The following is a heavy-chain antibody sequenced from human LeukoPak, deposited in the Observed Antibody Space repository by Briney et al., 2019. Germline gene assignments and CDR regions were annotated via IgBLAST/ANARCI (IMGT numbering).Heavy chain of an antibody. CDR1: GGSISSSSYY. J-gene: IGHJ3*02. CDR2: IYYSGST. CDR3: AREQKGIVGATDAFDI. Sequence: PSETLSLTCTVSGGSISSSSYYWGWIRQPPGKGLEWIGSIYYSGSTYYNPSLKSRVTISVDTSKNQFSLKLSSVTAADTAVYYCAREQKGIVGATDAFDIWGQGTMVTVSS. V-gene: IGHV4-39*02. D-gene: IGHD1-26*01.